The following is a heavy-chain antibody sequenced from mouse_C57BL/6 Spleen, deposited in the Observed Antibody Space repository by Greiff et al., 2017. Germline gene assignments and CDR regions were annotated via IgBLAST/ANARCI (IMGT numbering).Heavy chain of an antibody. CDR2: IDPSDSYT. CDR3: ASAAPLYYGSSSLAY. V-gene: IGHV1-69*01. Sequence: VQLQQPGAELVMPGASVKLSCKASGYTFTSYWMPWVKQRPGQGLEWIGEIDPSDSYTNYNQKFKGKSTLTVDKSSSTAYMQLSSLTSEDSAVYYWASAAPLYYGSSSLAYWGQGTLVTVSA. J-gene: IGHJ3*01. CDR1: GYTFTSYW. D-gene: IGHD1-1*01.